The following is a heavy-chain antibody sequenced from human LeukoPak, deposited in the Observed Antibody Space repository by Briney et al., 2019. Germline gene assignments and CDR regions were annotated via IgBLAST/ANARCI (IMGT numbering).Heavy chain of an antibody. CDR3: ARDAGYFDWLLYARYHDAFDI. CDR1: GYTFTSYD. V-gene: IGHV1-18*01. J-gene: IGHJ3*02. CDR2: ISAYNGNT. D-gene: IGHD3-9*01. Sequence: ASVKVSCKASGYTFTSYDISWLRQAPGQGLEWMGWISAYNGNTNYAQKLQGRVTMTTDTSTSTAYMELRSLRSDDTAVYYCARDAGYFDWLLYARYHDAFDIWGQGTMVTVSS.